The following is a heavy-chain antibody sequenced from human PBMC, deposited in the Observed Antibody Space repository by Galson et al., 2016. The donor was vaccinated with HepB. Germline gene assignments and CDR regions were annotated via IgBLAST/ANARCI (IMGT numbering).Heavy chain of an antibody. CDR1: GFPFSNYG. D-gene: IGHD2-8*01. Sequence: SLRLSCAATGFPFSNYGMHWGRQAPGKGLEWAAVISCDGTKKYYADSVKGRFTISRANSKNTLYLQLNSRGVEDTAVYYCSWGMVFAGHWGQGTLVTVSS. V-gene: IGHV3-30*03. J-gene: IGHJ4*02. CDR2: ISCDGTKK. CDR3: SWGMVFAGH.